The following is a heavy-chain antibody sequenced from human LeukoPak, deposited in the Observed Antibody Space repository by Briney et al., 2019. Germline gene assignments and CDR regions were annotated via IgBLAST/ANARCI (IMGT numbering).Heavy chain of an antibody. V-gene: IGHV3-30*18. CDR2: ISYDGSNK. CDR1: GFTYSSYG. J-gene: IGHJ1*01. CDR3: AKDRRSGWYSFQH. D-gene: IGHD6-19*01. Sequence: GGSLRLSCAASGFTYSSYGMHSVRQAPGKGLEWVAVISYDGSNKYYADSVKGRFTISRDNSKNTLYLQMNSLRPEDTAVYYCAKDRRSGWYSFQHWGQGTLVSVSS.